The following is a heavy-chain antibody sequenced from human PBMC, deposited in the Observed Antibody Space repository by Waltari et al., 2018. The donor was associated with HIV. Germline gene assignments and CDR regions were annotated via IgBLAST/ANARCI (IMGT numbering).Heavy chain of an antibody. J-gene: IGHJ4*02. CDR1: GFTFGDYD. CDR3: TRAQREAY. V-gene: IGHV3-49*03. CDR2: IRSEAYGGTT. Sequence: EVQLVESGGDLVQPGRSLRLSCTTSGFTFGDYDMSWFRQAPGKGLEWIGFIRSEAYGGTTEYAASVKGRFTISRDDSKSIAYLQMNSLKIEDTAVYYCTRAQREAYWGQGTLLTVSS. D-gene: IGHD1-26*01.